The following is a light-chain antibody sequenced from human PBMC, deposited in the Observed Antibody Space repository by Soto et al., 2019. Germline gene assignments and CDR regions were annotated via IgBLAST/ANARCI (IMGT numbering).Light chain of an antibody. J-gene: IGKJ5*01. Sequence: EIVVTQSPGTLSLSPGERATLSCRASQSIDSNYLSWYQQKPGQAPRLIISGASARALGIPARLSGSGSGTEFSFTVTSLQSEDFAVYYCQQYDQWPITFGQGTRLEIK. CDR3: QQYDQWPIT. V-gene: IGKV3D-7*01. CDR2: GAS. CDR1: QSIDSNY.